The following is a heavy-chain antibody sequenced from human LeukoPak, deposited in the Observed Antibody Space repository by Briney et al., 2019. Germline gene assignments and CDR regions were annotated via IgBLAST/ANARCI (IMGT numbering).Heavy chain of an antibody. D-gene: IGHD5-24*01. CDR2: ISGSGDRT. J-gene: IGHJ4*02. CDR1: GFTFSSSA. V-gene: IGHV3-23*01. Sequence: GGSLRLSCAASGFTFSSSAMSWVRQAPGKGLEWVSTISGSGDRTYYADSVKGRFTISRDNSKNTLFLHMNSLRAEDTAVYSCAKSGYNRFDYWGQGTLVTVSS. CDR3: AKSGYNRFDY.